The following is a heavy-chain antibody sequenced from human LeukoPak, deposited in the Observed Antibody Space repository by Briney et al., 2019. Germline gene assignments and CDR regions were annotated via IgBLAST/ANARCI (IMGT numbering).Heavy chain of an antibody. Sequence: GASVKVSCKASGYTFTSYYIHWVRQAPGQGLEWMGIINPSGGSTTYAQKFQGRVTMTRDTSTSTVYMELSSLRSEDTAVYYCARDTRYYYGSGSYGPASDAFDIWGQGTMVTVSS. D-gene: IGHD3-10*01. J-gene: IGHJ3*02. V-gene: IGHV1-46*01. CDR1: GYTFTSYY. CDR2: INPSGGST. CDR3: ARDTRYYYGSGSYGPASDAFDI.